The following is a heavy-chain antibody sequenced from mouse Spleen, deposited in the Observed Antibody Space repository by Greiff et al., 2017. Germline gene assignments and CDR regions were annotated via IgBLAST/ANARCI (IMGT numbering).Heavy chain of an antibody. Sequence: QVQLKQSGPGLVQPSQSLSITCTVSGFSLTSYGVHWVRQSPGKGLEWLGVIWSGGSTDYNAAFISRLSISKDNSKSQVFFKMNSLQADDTAIYYCARNTNYYVNYWFAYWGQGTLVTVSA. J-gene: IGHJ3*01. CDR1: GFSLTSYG. CDR3: ARNTNYYVNYWFAY. V-gene: IGHV2-2*01. CDR2: IWSGGST. D-gene: IGHD2-1*01.